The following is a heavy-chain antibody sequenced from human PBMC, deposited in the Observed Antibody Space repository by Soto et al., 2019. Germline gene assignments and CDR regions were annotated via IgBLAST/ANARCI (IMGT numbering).Heavy chain of an antibody. V-gene: IGHV3-23*01. CDR1: GFTFSSYA. CDR3: AKAPVPDYGAYGSCVFQL. Sequence: GGSLRLSCAASGFTFSSYAMSWVRQAPGKGLEWVSAISGSGGSTYYADSVKGRFTISRDNSKNTLYLQMNSLRVEDTAVFYCAKAPVPDYGAYGSCVFQLWGQRTSVIVSS. D-gene: IGHD4-17*01. CDR2: ISGSGGST. J-gene: IGHJ1*01.